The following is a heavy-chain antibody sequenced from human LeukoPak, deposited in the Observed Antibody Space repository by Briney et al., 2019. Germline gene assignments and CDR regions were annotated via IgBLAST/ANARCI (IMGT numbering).Heavy chain of an antibody. D-gene: IGHD3-22*01. CDR3: ARGLVHDTSGYYSDY. Sequence: GGPRGLSWEAPGFTFMPFWLHWFRQAPGKGRVWVSGINSDGSSTTYADSVKGRFTISRDNAKNTLYLQMNSLRAEDTAVYYCARGLVHDTSGYYSDYWGQGTLLTVSS. V-gene: IGHV3-74*01. CDR2: INSDGSST. CDR1: GFTFMPFW. J-gene: IGHJ4*02.